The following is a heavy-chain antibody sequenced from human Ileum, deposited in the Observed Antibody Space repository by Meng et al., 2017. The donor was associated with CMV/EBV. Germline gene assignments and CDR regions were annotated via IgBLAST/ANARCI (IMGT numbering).Heavy chain of an antibody. CDR3: AREGGDYSNAFYYGMDV. CDR1: GFTFSTYD. CDR2: IRYDGRRS. D-gene: IGHD4-11*01. Sequence: GGSLRLSCETSGFTFSTYDMNWVRQAPGKGLEWVALIRYDGRRSYHADSVRGRFTISRDNSKKTLYLQMNSLRPEDTAVYYCAREGGDYSNAFYYGMDVWGQGTTVTVSS. J-gene: IGHJ6*02. V-gene: IGHV3-30*02.